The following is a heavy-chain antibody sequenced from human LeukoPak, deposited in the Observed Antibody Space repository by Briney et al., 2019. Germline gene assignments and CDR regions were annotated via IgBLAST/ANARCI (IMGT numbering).Heavy chain of an antibody. Sequence: ASVKVSCKASGYAFTSYGISWVRQAPGQGLEWMGWISAYNGNTNYAQKLQGRVTMTTDTSTSTAYMELRSLRSDDTAVYYCARAGETIFGAPNWFDPWGQGTLVTVSS. CDR2: ISAYNGNT. D-gene: IGHD3-3*01. V-gene: IGHV1-18*01. CDR1: GYAFTSYG. J-gene: IGHJ5*02. CDR3: ARAGETIFGAPNWFDP.